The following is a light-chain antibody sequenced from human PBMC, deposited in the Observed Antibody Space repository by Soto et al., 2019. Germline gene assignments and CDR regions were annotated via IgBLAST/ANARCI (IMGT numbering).Light chain of an antibody. J-gene: IGKJ4*01. V-gene: IGKV1-27*01. Sequence: DVQMTQSPSSLSAFVGDRVTITCRASQGIAPYLAWFQQKPGKVPKLLIYATSTLQSGVPSRFSGSGSGTDFTLTINSLQPEGVGTYYCQKYNSAPLTFGGGTRWISN. CDR3: QKYNSAPLT. CDR1: QGIAPY. CDR2: ATS.